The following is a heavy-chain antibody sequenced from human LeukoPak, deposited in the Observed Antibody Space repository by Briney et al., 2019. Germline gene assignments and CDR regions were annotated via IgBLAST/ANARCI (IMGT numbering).Heavy chain of an antibody. D-gene: IGHD2-15*01. CDR3: AKVLVLVSANRYYFDY. Sequence: PGRSLRLSCAASGLTFSGSAMSWVRQAPGKGLEWVSLISGSGNSTYYADSVKGRFTISRDNSKNTLYLQMNSLRAEDTAVYYCAKVLVLVSANRYYFDYWGQGTLVTVSS. CDR1: GLTFSGSA. CDR2: ISGSGNST. V-gene: IGHV3-23*01. J-gene: IGHJ4*02.